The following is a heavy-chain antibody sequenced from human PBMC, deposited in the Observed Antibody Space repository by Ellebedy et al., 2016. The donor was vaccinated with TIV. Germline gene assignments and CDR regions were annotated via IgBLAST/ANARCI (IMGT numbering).Heavy chain of an antibody. CDR3: AKDALSGSYYYYYNGLDV. D-gene: IGHD3-10*01. CDR2: ITGSGVST. V-gene: IGHV3-23*01. Sequence: GESLKISXAASGFIFSRYAMTWVRQAPGKGLEWVSGITGSGVSTYYADSVKGRFTISRDNSKNTLYLQMNSLRAEDTAVYFCAKDALSGSYYYYYNGLDVWGRGTTVTVSS. J-gene: IGHJ6*02. CDR1: GFIFSRYA.